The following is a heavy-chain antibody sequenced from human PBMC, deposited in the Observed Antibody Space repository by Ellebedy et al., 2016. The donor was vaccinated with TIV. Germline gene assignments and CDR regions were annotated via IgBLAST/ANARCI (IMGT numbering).Heavy chain of an antibody. CDR1: GGSISSYY. J-gene: IGHJ3*01. CDR3: AIGGYSYGLAGSHDAFDF. CDR2: IYYSGST. Sequence: MPSETLSLTCTVSGGSISSYYWSWIRQPPGKGLEWIGYIYYSGSTYYNPSLKSRVAISVDTSKNQFSLKVNSVTAADTAVYYCAIGGYSYGLAGSHDAFDFWGQGTMVTVSS. V-gene: IGHV4-59*01. D-gene: IGHD5-18*01.